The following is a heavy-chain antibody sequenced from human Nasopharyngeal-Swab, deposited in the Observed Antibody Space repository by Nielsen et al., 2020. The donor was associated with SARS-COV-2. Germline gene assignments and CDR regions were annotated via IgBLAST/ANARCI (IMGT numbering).Heavy chain of an antibody. CDR2: IIPIFGTA. Sequence: SVKVSCKASGGTFSSYAISWVRQAPGQGLEWMGGIIPIFGTANYAQKFQGRVTITADESTSTAYMELSSLRSEDTAVYYCARDGYGNGAFDIWGRGTMVTVSS. CDR3: ARDGYGNGAFDI. J-gene: IGHJ3*02. V-gene: IGHV1-69*13. CDR1: GGTFSSYA. D-gene: IGHD1-1*01.